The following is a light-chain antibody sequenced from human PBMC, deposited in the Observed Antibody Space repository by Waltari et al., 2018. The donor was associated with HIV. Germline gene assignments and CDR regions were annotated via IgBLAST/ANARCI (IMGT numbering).Light chain of an antibody. CDR2: DVS. CDR3: SSYTSSSTRV. Sequence: QSALTQPASVSAPPGQSTTISCTGTSSDVGGYNYVSWYQQHPGKAPKLMIYDVSNRPSGVSNRFSGSKSGNTASLTISGLQAEDEADYYCSSYTSSSTRVFGGGTKLTVL. J-gene: IGLJ3*02. V-gene: IGLV2-14*03. CDR1: SSDVGGYNY.